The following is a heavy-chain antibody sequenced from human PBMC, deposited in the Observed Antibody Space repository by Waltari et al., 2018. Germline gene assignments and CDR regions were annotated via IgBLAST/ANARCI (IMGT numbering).Heavy chain of an antibody. V-gene: IGHV4-30-4*08. CDR3: ARVVKYYDSFGFPSDYMDV. CDR1: GGSVSSGLHS. Sequence: QVQLRESGPGLVKPSQTLSLTCSVSGGSVSSGLHSWSWIRQSPGKGLEWIGYIYHSGTTYYNPSLRGRLTLSVDTSNYQSSLKLTSVTAADTAVYYCARVVKYYDSFGFPSDYMDVWGKGTTVIVSS. CDR2: IYHSGTT. J-gene: IGHJ6*03. D-gene: IGHD3-22*01.